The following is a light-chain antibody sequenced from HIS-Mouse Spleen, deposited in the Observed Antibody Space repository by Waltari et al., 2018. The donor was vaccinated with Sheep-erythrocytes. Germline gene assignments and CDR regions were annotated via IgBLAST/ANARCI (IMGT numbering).Light chain of an antibody. CDR1: SSDFGGYNY. J-gene: IGLJ1*01. V-gene: IGLV2-11*01. Sequence: QSALTQPRSVSGSPGQSVTISCTGTSSDFGGYNYVSCYQQHPGKAPKLMIYDVSKRPSGVPDRFSGSKSGNTASLTISGLQAEDEADYYCCSYAGSYNYVFGTGTKVTVL. CDR3: CSYAGSYNYV. CDR2: DVS.